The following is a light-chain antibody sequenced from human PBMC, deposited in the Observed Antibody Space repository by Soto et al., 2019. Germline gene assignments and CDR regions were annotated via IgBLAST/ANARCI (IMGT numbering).Light chain of an antibody. CDR3: GSYTSSSNYV. Sequence: QSVLTQPASVSGSPGQSITIPCTGYIHYDFVSWYQQHPGTAPKLVIYEVNNRPSGTSDRFSGSKSGHTASLTISGLQTEDEAVYYCGSYTSSSNYVFGTGTKVTVL. V-gene: IGLV2-14*01. CDR2: EVN. CDR1: IHYDF. J-gene: IGLJ1*01.